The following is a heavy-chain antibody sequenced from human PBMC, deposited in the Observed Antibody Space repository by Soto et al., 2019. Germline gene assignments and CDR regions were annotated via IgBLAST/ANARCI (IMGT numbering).Heavy chain of an antibody. D-gene: IGHD4-17*01. CDR2: IYYSGST. Sequence: SETLSLTCTVSGDSISSSYWSWIRQPPGKGLEWIGYIYYSGSTNYNPSLKSRVTISVDTSKNQFSLKLSSVTAADTAVYYCARRYGVYFDYWGQGTLVTVSS. CDR1: GDSISSSY. J-gene: IGHJ4*02. CDR3: ARRYGVYFDY. V-gene: IGHV4-59*08.